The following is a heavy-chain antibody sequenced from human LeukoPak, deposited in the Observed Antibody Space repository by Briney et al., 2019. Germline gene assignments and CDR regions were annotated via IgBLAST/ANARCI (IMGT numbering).Heavy chain of an antibody. CDR3: TREAAAGIDY. CDR2: IKQDGSEK. CDR1: GFTFSTYW. V-gene: IGHV3-7*01. Sequence: GGSLRLSCAASGFTFSTYWMSWVRQAPGKGLEWVANIKQDGSEKYYLDSVKGRFTISRDNARNSLYLQMNSLRAEDTAVYFCTREAAAGIDYWGQGALVTVSS. J-gene: IGHJ4*02. D-gene: IGHD6-13*01.